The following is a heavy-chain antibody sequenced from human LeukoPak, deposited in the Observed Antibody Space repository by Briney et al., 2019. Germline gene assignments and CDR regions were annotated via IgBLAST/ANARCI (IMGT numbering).Heavy chain of an antibody. CDR2: IDLDGSST. CDR1: GFTFSTYW. D-gene: IGHD1-26*01. Sequence: PGGSLRLSCAASGFTFSTYWMHWVRQAPGKGLVWVSRIDLDGSSTSYADSVKGRFTISRDNTKNTLYLQMNSLGAEDTAVYYCARASYSGNIIGYWGQGTLVTVSS. V-gene: IGHV3-74*01. J-gene: IGHJ4*02. CDR3: ARASYSGNIIGY.